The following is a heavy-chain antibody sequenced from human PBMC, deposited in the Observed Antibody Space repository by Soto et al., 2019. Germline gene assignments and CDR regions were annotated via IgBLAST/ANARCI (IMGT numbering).Heavy chain of an antibody. CDR3: AHPRGYGVFDAYDI. V-gene: IGHV3-23*01. CDR2: ISGSGEYI. J-gene: IGHJ3*02. CDR1: GFTFSTYA. Sequence: GGSLRLSCAASGFTFSTYAMSWFRQAPGKGLEWVSAISGSGEYIYYTESVKGRFTISRDNSINVLFLQMSSLRAEDTAVYYCAHPRGYGVFDAYDIWGQGTMVTVSS. D-gene: IGHD4-17*01.